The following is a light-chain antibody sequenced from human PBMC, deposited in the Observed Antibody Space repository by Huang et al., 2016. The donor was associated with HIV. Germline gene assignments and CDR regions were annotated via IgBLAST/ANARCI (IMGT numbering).Light chain of an antibody. J-gene: IGKJ4*01. CDR3: QQRTSWPLT. CDR2: DAS. V-gene: IGKV3-11*01. CDR1: QSVSNL. Sequence: EIVLTQSPATLSLSPGERATLSCRASQSVSNLLVWYQHKPVQPPSLLIYDASNRATGIPARFSGSGSGTNFTLTISSLEPEDFAVYYCQQRTSWPLTFGGGTKVEVK.